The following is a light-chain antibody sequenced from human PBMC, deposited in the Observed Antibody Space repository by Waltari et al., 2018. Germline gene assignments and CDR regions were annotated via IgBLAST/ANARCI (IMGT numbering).Light chain of an antibody. CDR2: KAS. CDR3: QQYNSYEWT. J-gene: IGKJ1*01. Sequence: DIQMTQFPSTLSASVGDRLTITCRASQSINGWLAWCQQKPGKAPKLLIYKASSLESGVPSRFSGSGSGTEFTLTISSLQPDDFATYYCQQYNSYEWTFGQGTKVAIK. CDR1: QSINGW. V-gene: IGKV1-5*03.